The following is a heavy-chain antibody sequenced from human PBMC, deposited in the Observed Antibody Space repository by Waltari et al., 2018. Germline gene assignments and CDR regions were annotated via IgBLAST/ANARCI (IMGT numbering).Heavy chain of an antibody. CDR3: ARGGGNRYYYDGRGFVYYFDY. Sequence: QIQLIQSGPEVKKPGDSVKVSCKASGYTFSSYGITWVRQAPGQGLEWMGWISDNNGNTHYAPNLHDRVTLTTDTSTSTADVELRSPTSDDTAVYYCARGGGNRYYYDGRGFVYYFDYWGQGTLVTVSS. V-gene: IGHV1-18*01. CDR2: ISDNNGNT. CDR1: GYTFSSYG. J-gene: IGHJ4*02. D-gene: IGHD3-22*01.